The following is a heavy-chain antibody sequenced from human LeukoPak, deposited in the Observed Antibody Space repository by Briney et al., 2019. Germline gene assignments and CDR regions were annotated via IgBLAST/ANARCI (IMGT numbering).Heavy chain of an antibody. Sequence: GGSLRLSCAASGFTFSSYWMSWVRQAPGKGLEWVANIKQDGSEKYYVDSVKGRFTISRDNAKNSLYLQMNSLRAEDTAVYYCAKGYSYGRFDCWGQGTLVTVSS. V-gene: IGHV3-7*03. D-gene: IGHD5-18*01. CDR1: GFTFSSYW. CDR2: IKQDGSEK. CDR3: AKGYSYGRFDC. J-gene: IGHJ4*02.